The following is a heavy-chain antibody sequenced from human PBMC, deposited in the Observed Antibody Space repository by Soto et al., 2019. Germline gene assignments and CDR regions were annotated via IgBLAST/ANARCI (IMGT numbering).Heavy chain of an antibody. V-gene: IGHV3-53*01. CDR3: ARDNVVLGAPFEN. D-gene: IGHD2-15*01. Sequence: SLRLSCAASGFIVSGSSVSWVRQAPGKGLDWVSLISADGTTHYTDSVKGRFTISRDTSKNTVSLQMNSLRAEDTALYFCARDNVVLGAPFENWGQGTLVTVSS. CDR2: ISADGTT. J-gene: IGHJ4*02. CDR1: GFIVSGSS.